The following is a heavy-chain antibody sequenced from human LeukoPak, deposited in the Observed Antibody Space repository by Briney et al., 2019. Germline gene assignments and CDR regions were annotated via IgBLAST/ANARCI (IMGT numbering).Heavy chain of an antibody. CDR2: INPNSGGT. J-gene: IGHJ6*03. Sequence: GASVKVSCKASGYTFTGYYMHWVRRAPGQGLEWMGRINPNSGGTNYAQKFQGRVTMSRDTSSSTAYMEMSRLRSDDTAVYYCARGRNAMYDFWSVYEGYMDVWGKGTTVTVSS. CDR1: GYTFTGYY. D-gene: IGHD3-3*01. V-gene: IGHV1-2*06. CDR3: ARGRNAMYDFWSVYEGYMDV.